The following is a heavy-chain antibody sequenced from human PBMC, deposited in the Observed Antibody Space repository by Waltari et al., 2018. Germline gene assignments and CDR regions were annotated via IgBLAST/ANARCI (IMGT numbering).Heavy chain of an antibody. CDR1: GFTFSNYA. CDR2: ISYDAQYK. J-gene: IGHJ4*02. Sequence: QVQLVEAGGGVVQPGRSLTLTCEGSGFTFSNYAKNWVRQAPGKGLEWVAIISYDAQYKYYADSVKGRTSISRDNHKNTAYLEMNSLRPEDTAVYYCSRGGQWLVLYSFDYWGQGTLVTVSS. D-gene: IGHD6-19*01. V-gene: IGHV3-30*04. CDR3: SRGGQWLVLYSFDY.